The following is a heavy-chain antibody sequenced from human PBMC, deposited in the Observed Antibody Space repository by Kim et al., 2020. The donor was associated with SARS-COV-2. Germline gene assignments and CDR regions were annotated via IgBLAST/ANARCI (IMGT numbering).Heavy chain of an antibody. J-gene: IGHJ4*02. CDR3: SRKWELRDQGFDF. CDR1: GFSFGDYG. Sequence: GGSLRLSCTASGFSFGDYGIHWFRQAPGKGLEWVGLIRKKANGGTAEYAASMKGRLFMSRDDSRNIAYLQMNSLTTEDTAIYHCSRKWELRDQGFDFWGQGTLVTVSS. D-gene: IGHD1-26*01. CDR2: IRKKANGGTA. V-gene: IGHV3-49*03.